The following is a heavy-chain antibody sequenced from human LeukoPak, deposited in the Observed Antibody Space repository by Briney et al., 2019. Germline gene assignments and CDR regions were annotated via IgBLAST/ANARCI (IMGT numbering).Heavy chain of an antibody. CDR1: GGSISSYY. V-gene: IGHV4-59*01. J-gene: IGHJ6*03. CDR2: IYYSGST. Sequence: SETLSLTCTVSGGSISSYYWCWIQQPPGKGLEWIGYIYYSGSTNYNPSLKSRVTISVDTSKNQFSLKLSSVTAADTAVYYCARTTEAHSWRTRYYDYYMDVWGKGTTVTVSS. CDR3: ARTTEAHSWRTRYYDYYMDV. D-gene: IGHD6-13*01.